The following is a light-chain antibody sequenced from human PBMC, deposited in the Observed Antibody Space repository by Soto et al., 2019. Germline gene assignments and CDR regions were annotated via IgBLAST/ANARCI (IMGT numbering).Light chain of an antibody. J-gene: IGKJ2*01. Sequence: EIVMTQSPATLSVSPGERVTLSCRASQSVSTNLAWFQQKPGQTPRLLIYGASTRATGISARFSGSGSGTEFTLTVSSLQSEDVATYYCQQYNNWPPYTFGQGTKLEIK. CDR1: QSVSTN. CDR3: QQYNNWPPYT. V-gene: IGKV3-15*01. CDR2: GAS.